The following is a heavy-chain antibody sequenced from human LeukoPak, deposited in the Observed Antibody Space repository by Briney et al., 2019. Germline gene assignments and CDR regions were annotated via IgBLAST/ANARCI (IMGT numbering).Heavy chain of an antibody. CDR2: INHSGST. D-gene: IGHD3-10*01. J-gene: IGHJ4*02. Sequence: SETLSLTCAVYGGSFSGYYWSWIRQPPGKGLEWIGEINHSGSTNYNPSLKSRVTISVDTSKNQFSLKLSSVTAADTAVYYCARSGGHSGSYYNALFDHWGQGTLVTVSS. CDR1: GGSFSGYY. V-gene: IGHV4-34*01. CDR3: ARSGGHSGSYYNALFDH.